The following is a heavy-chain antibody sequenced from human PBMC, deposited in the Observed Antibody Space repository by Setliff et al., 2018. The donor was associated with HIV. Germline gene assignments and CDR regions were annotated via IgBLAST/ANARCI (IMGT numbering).Heavy chain of an antibody. D-gene: IGHD6-13*01. CDR1: GFTFHSYE. J-gene: IGHJ4*02. CDR3: ARDRRGSSRFYFDY. Sequence: GGSLRLSCAASGFTFHSYEMNWVRQAPGKGLEWVSFISTSGDTTYYADSVKGRFTISRDNAKKSLFLQMNSLRVEDTAVYYCARDRRGSSRFYFDYWGQGTLVTVSS. CDR2: ISTSGDTT. V-gene: IGHV3-48*03.